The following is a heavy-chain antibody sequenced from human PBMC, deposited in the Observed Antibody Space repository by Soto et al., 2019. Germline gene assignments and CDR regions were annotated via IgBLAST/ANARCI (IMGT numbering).Heavy chain of an antibody. V-gene: IGHV1-69*13. Sequence: GASVKVSCKASGGTFSSYAISWVRQAPGQGLEWMGGIIPIFGTANYAQKFQGRVTITADESTSTAYMELSSLRSEDTAVYYCARGDIVVVPAASRSYYYGMDVWGQGTTVTVSS. J-gene: IGHJ6*02. D-gene: IGHD2-2*01. CDR2: IIPIFGTA. CDR3: ARGDIVVVPAASRSYYYGMDV. CDR1: GGTFSSYA.